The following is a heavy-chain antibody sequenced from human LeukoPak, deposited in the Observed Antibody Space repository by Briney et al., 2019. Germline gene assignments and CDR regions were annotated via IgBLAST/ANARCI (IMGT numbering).Heavy chain of an antibody. Sequence: GGSLRLSCAASGFTFSSYAMSWVRRAPGKGLEWVSAISGSGGSTYYADSVKGRFTISRDNSENTLYLQMNSLRAEDTAVYYCAKLRAAGGSYLDYWGQGTLVTVSS. CDR3: AKLRAAGGSYLDY. V-gene: IGHV3-23*01. CDR2: ISGSGGST. D-gene: IGHD6-25*01. CDR1: GFTFSSYA. J-gene: IGHJ4*02.